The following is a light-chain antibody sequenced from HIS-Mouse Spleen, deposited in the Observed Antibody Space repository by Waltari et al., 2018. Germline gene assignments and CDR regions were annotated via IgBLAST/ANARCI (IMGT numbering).Light chain of an antibody. J-gene: IGLJ2*01. Sequence: SYELTQPPSVSVSPGQTARITCSGDALPKKYAYWYQQKSGQAPVLVIHEDSKRPSGIPERFSGSSSGTMATLTISGAQVEDEADYYCYSTYSSGNHRVFGGGTKLTVL. CDR1: ALPKKY. V-gene: IGLV3-10*01. CDR2: EDS. CDR3: YSTYSSGNHRV.